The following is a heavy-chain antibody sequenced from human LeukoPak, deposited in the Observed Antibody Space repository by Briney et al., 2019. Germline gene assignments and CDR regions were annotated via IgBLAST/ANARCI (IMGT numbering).Heavy chain of an antibody. J-gene: IGHJ4*02. V-gene: IGHV1-69*01. CDR1: GGTYA. CDR3: ARDLKLYSSSSNYFDY. D-gene: IGHD6-6*01. Sequence: SVKVSCKASGGTYAISWVRQAPGQGLEWMAGIIPMFGTTNYAQKFQGGLTITADESTSTAYMELSSLRSEDTAVYYCARDLKLYSSSSNYFDYWGQGTLVTVSS. CDR2: IIPMFGTT.